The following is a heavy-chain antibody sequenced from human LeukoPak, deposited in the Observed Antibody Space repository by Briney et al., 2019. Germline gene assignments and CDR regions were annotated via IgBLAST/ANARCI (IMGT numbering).Heavy chain of an antibody. Sequence: SETLSLTCTVSGASIRSYYWNWLRQPPGKGLEWIGDINYSGSTNFNPSLKSRATISMDTSKHHFSLKLSSVTAADTAVYYCARDTRSYDSSGYYFFDFWGQGTLVTVSS. J-gene: IGHJ4*02. D-gene: IGHD3-22*01. CDR3: ARDTRSYDSSGYYFFDF. CDR1: GASIRSYY. CDR2: INYSGST. V-gene: IGHV4-59*01.